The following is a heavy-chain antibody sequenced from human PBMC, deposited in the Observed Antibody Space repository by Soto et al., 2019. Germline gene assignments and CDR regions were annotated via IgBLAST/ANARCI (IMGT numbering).Heavy chain of an antibody. J-gene: IGHJ4*02. V-gene: IGHV4-39*01. CDR3: ARLPYYGSGGDGPYYFDC. CDR1: ADSITQCDYY. Sequence: LQLQESGPGLLKPSATLSLPCTVSADSITQCDYYWAWVRQTPGEGLEWIASVYYAGNDCYNPSHQCRVTMWVDASLRQFSLELQPVPASDSAAYDCARLPYYGSGGDGPYYFDCWGQRTLVTLSS. CDR2: VYYAGND. D-gene: IGHD2-15*01.